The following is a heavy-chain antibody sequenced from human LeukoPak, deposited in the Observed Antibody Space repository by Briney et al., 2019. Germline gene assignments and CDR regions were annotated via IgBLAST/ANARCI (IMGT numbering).Heavy chain of an antibody. D-gene: IGHD5-18*01. CDR3: ARHPYSYGPYYFDY. CDR1: GGSISSSSYY. V-gene: IGHV4-39*01. Sequence: PSETLSLTCTVSGGSISSSSYYWGWIRQPPGKGLEWIGSIYYSGSTYYNPSLKSRVTISVDTSKNQFSLKLSSVTAADTAVYNCARHPYSYGPYYFDYWGQGTLVTVSS. J-gene: IGHJ4*02. CDR2: IYYSGST.